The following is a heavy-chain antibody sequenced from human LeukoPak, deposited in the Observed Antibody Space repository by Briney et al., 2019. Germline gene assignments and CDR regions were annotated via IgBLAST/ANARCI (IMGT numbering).Heavy chain of an antibody. CDR3: ARGRLGYSYGRPCDY. J-gene: IGHJ4*02. D-gene: IGHD5-18*01. CDR1: GYTFTGYY. V-gene: IGHV1-2*02. Sequence: GASVKVSCKASGYTFTGYYMHWVRQAPRQGLEWMGWINPNSGGTNYAQKFQGRVTMTRDTSISTAYMELSRLRSDDTAVYYCARGRLGYSYGRPCDYWGQGTLVTVSS. CDR2: INPNSGGT.